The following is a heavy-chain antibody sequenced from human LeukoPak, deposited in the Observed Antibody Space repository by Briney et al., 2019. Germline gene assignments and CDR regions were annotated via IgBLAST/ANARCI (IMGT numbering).Heavy chain of an antibody. CDR3: AKDLSPEYSSHRNRYYYFDY. CDR1: GYTFSGYY. J-gene: IGHJ4*02. Sequence: GASVKASCKASGYTFSGYYMHWVRQAPGQGLEWMGWINPNSGGTNYAQKFQGRVTMTRDTSISTAYMELRRLRSDDTAVYYCAKDLSPEYSSHRNRYYYFDYWGQGTLVTVSS. V-gene: IGHV1-2*02. CDR2: INPNSGGT. D-gene: IGHD6-6*01.